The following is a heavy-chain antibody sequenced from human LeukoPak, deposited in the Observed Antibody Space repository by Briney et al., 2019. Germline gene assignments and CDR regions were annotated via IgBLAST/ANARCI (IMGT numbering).Heavy chain of an antibody. V-gene: IGHV1-69*13. D-gene: IGHD3-22*01. J-gene: IGHJ6*02. CDR3: ARDGYYYDSSGYYYPRYYYYGMDV. Sequence: SVKVSCKASGGTLSSYAISWVRQAPGQGLEWMGGIIPIFGTANYAQKFQGRVTITADESTSTAYMELSSLRSEDTAVYYCARDGYYYDSSGYYYPRYYYYGMDVWGQGTTVTVSS. CDR1: GGTLSSYA. CDR2: IIPIFGTA.